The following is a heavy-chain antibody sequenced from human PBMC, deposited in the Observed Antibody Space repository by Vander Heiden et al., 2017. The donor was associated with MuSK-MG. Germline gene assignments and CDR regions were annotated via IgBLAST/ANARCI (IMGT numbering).Heavy chain of an antibody. CDR2: MNPNSGNT. J-gene: IGHJ6*03. D-gene: IGHD3-3*01. V-gene: IGHV1-8*02. CDR1: GYTFTNYD. Sequence: QVQLVQSGAEVKKPGASVKVSCKASGYTFTNYDINWVRQATGQGLEWMGWMNPNSGNTGSAQKFQGRVTMTRNTSISTAYMELSSLRSEDTAVYYCARRILEWLFDGDYYYYYMDVWGKGTTVTVSS. CDR3: ARRILEWLFDGDYYYYYMDV.